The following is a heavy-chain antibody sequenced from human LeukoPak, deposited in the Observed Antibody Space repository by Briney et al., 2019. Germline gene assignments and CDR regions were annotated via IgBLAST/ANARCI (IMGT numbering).Heavy chain of an antibody. J-gene: IGHJ4*02. V-gene: IGHV4-34*01. CDR3: ARAGYYYGSGSTHVDY. CDR1: GGSFSGYY. CDR2: INHSGGT. Sequence: SETLSLTCAVYGGSFSGYYWSWIRQPPGKGLEWIGEINHSGGTNYNPSLKSRVTISVDTSKNQFSLKLSSVTAADTAVYYCARAGYYYGSGSTHVDYWGQGTLVTVSS. D-gene: IGHD3-10*01.